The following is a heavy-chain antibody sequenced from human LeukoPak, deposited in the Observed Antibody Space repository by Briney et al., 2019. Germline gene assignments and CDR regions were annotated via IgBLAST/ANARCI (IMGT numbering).Heavy chain of an antibody. CDR1: GGSFSGYY. Sequence: SETLSLTCAVYGGSFSGYYWSWIRQTPGKGLEWIGEINHSGSTNYNPSLKSRVTISVDTSKNQFSLKLSSVTAADTAVYYCARGVGLINRRWSTLSWGQGTLVTVSS. D-gene: IGHD4-23*01. J-gene: IGHJ5*02. CDR2: INHSGST. V-gene: IGHV4-34*01. CDR3: ARGVGLINRRWSTLS.